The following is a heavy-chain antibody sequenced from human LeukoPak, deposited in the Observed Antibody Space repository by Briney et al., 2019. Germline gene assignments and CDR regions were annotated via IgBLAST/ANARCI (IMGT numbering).Heavy chain of an antibody. D-gene: IGHD2-21*01. J-gene: IGHJ6*03. Sequence: GGSLRLSCAASGFTFSSYEMNWVRQAPGKGLDGVSYISSSGSTIYYADSVKGRFTIFRDNAKNSLYLQMNSLRAEDTAVHYCARVGDQTYYYYYYMDVWGKGTTVTLYS. CDR2: ISSSGSTI. V-gene: IGHV3-48*03. CDR1: GFTFSSYE. CDR3: ARVGDQTYYYYYYMDV.